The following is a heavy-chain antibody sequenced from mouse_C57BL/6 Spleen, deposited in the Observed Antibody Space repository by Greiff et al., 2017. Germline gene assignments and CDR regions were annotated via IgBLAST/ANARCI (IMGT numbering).Heavy chain of an antibody. Sequence: QVQLKQPGAELVMPGASVKLSCKASGYTFTSYWMHWVKQRPGQGLEWIGEIDPSDSYTNYNQKFKGKSTLTVEKSSSTAYMQLSSLTSEDSAVYYCARWLLRDYAMDYWGQGTSVTVSS. D-gene: IGHD2-3*01. V-gene: IGHV1-69*01. CDR2: IDPSDSYT. CDR3: ARWLLRDYAMDY. CDR1: GYTFTSYW. J-gene: IGHJ4*01.